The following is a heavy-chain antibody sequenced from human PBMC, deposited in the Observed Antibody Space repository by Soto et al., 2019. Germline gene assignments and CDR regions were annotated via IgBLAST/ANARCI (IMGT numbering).Heavy chain of an antibody. CDR1: GGTFSSYA. CDR2: IIPIFGTA. CDR3: ARDLTPVGYRYGYVMDY. Sequence: QVQLVQSGAEVKKPGSAVKVSCKASGGTFSSYAISWVRQAPGQGLEWMGGIIPIFGTANYARKFKGRVKITADESTSTAYMELSSLRSEDTAVYYCARDLTPVGYRYGYVMDYLGQGTLVTVSS. J-gene: IGHJ4*02. V-gene: IGHV1-69*01. D-gene: IGHD5-18*01.